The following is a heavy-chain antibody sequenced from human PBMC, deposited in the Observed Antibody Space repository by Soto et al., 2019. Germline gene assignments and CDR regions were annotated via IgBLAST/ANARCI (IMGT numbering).Heavy chain of an antibody. V-gene: IGHV4-30-4*01. CDR2: IYYSGST. J-gene: IGHJ6*02. CDR1: GGSISSGDYY. Sequence: SETLSLTCTVSGGSISSGDYYWSWIRQPPGKGLEWIGYIYYSGSTYYNPSLKSRVTISVDTSKNQFSLKLSSVTAADTAVYYCARGFPGAAYYYYGMDVWGQGTTVTVSS. CDR3: ARGFPGAAYYYYGMDV. D-gene: IGHD3-10*01.